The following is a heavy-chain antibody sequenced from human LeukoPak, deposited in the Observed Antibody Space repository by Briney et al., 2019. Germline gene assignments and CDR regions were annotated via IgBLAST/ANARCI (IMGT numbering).Heavy chain of an antibody. CDR2: IYYSGST. CDR3: AGETYYYDSSGLAFDI. CDR1: GGSISSYY. V-gene: IGHV4-59*01. J-gene: IGHJ3*02. D-gene: IGHD3-22*01. Sequence: SETLSLTCTVSGGSISSYYWSWIRQPPGKGLERIGYIYYSGSTNYNPSLKSRVTISVDTSKNQFSLKLSSVTAADTAVYYCAGETYYYDSSGLAFDIWGQGTMVTVSS.